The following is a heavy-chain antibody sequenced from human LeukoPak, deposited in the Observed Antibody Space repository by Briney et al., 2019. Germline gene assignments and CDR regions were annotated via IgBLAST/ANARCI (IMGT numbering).Heavy chain of an antibody. CDR1: GFTGTTIY. CDR3: ARGDFWSGYYTGLY. Sequence: PGGSLRLSCAASGFTGTTIYMSWVRQAPGKGLEGVSVIYSGGSTYYADSVKGRFTISRHNSKNTLYLQMDSLRDEDTAVYYCARGDFWSGYYTGLYWGQGTLVTVSS. V-gene: IGHV3-53*04. J-gene: IGHJ4*02. D-gene: IGHD3-3*01. CDR2: IYSGGST.